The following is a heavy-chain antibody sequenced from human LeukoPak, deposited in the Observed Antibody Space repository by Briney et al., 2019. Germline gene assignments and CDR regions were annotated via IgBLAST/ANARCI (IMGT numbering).Heavy chain of an antibody. CDR3: ARERGQQSPPEADY. CDR1: GFTFSYYN. D-gene: IGHD6-13*01. CDR2: ISDSTSTI. V-gene: IGHV3-48*01. Sequence: GGSLRLSCAASGFTFSYYNMNWVRQAPGKGLEWVSYISDSTSTIYYADSVKGRFTISRDNAKNSLYLQMNSLRAEDTAVYYCARERGQQSPPEADYWGQGTLVTVSS. J-gene: IGHJ4*02.